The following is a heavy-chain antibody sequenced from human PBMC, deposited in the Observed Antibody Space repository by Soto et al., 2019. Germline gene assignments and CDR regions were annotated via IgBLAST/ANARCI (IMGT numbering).Heavy chain of an antibody. CDR1: GGTFSSYA. CDR3: AGGGGTTPVDI. V-gene: IGHV1-69*12. CDR2: IIPIFGTA. Sequence: QVQLVQSGAEVKKPGSSVKVSCKASGGTFSSYAISWVRQAPGQGLEWMGGIIPIFGTANYAQKFQGRVRISGDESTGKAYMGGRRVGFGDTAGYYRAGGGGTTPVDIWGQGTMVTVSS. D-gene: IGHD4-17*01. J-gene: IGHJ3*02.